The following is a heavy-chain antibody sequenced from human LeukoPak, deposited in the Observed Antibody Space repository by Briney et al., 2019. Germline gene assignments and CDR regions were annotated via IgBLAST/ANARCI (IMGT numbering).Heavy chain of an antibody. Sequence: PGGSLRLSCAASGFTVGSNYMSWVRQAPGKGLEGVSIIYRGGSKNYADSVKGRFTISRDTSKNTLYLHMNSLRAEDTAVYYCARLSANSSAYFFDYWGQGTLVTVSS. J-gene: IGHJ4*02. CDR2: IYRGGSK. CDR1: GFTVGSNY. D-gene: IGHD3-22*01. V-gene: IGHV3-66*04. CDR3: ARLSANSSAYFFDY.